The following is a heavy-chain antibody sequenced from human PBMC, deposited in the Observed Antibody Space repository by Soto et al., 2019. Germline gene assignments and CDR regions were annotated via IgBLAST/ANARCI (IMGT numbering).Heavy chain of an antibody. CDR2: IYYSGST. CDR1: GGSISSNSYY. D-gene: IGHD6-19*01. Sequence: ASETLSLTCTVSGGSISSNSYYWGWIRQPPGKGLEWIGSIYYSGSTYYNPSLKSRVTISVDTSKNQFSLKLTSVTAADTAKYYCARHIGSGWNSYYYGMDVWGQGTTVTVSS. J-gene: IGHJ6*02. CDR3: ARHIGSGWNSYYYGMDV. V-gene: IGHV4-39*01.